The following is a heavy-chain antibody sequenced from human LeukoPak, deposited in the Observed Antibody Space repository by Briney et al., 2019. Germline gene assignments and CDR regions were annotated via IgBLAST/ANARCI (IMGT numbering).Heavy chain of an antibody. Sequence: GGSLRLSCTASGFTFSNYAMTWVRQAPGKGLEWVSSISGTGGRTYSADSVKGRFTISRDNAKDSLFLQMNSLRAEDTAVYYCASLSEGHWGQGTPVTVSS. CDR3: ASLSEGH. CDR1: GFTFSNYA. V-gene: IGHV3-23*01. D-gene: IGHD2/OR15-2a*01. CDR2: ISGTGGRT. J-gene: IGHJ4*02.